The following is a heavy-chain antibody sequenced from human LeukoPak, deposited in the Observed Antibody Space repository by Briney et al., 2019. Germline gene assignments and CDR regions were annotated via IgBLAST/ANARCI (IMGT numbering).Heavy chain of an antibody. CDR2: IYPGDSDA. D-gene: IGHD1-26*01. V-gene: IGHV5-51*01. CDR3: ARRRDLYSGSYYPFDY. Sequence: GESLKISCKGSGYSFTNYWIGWVRQMPGKGLKWMGIIYPGDSDARYSPSFQGQVTISADKSISTAYLQWSSVKASDTAMYYCARRRDLYSGSYYPFDYWGQGTLVTVSS. CDR1: GYSFTNYW. J-gene: IGHJ4*02.